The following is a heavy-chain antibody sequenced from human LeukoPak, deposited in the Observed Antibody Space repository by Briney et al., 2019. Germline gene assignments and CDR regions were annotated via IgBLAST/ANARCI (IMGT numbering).Heavy chain of an antibody. CDR1: GGTFSSYA. CDR3: ARSEDDFWSGYYSPPLGYYYYYYYMDV. V-gene: IGHV1-69*13. Sequence: ASVKVSCKASGGTFSSYAISWVRQAPGQGLEWMGGMIPIFGTANYAQKFQGRVTITADESTSTAYMELSSLRSEDTAVYYCARSEDDFWSGYYSPPLGYYYYYYYMDVWGKGTTVTVSS. J-gene: IGHJ6*03. CDR2: MIPIFGTA. D-gene: IGHD3-3*01.